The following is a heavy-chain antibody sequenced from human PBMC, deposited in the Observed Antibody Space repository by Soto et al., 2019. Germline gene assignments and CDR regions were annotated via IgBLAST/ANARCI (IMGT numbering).Heavy chain of an antibody. Sequence: EVQLLESGGGLVQPGGSLRLSCAGSGFTFSTYAMNWVRQAPGKGLEWLSLISGSGSGTYYADSVKGRFTVSRDNSKNPLYLQMNSLRAEDTAVYYCAKDEGNTIVGASRGFDHWGQGALVTVSS. CDR2: ISGSGSGT. J-gene: IGHJ4*02. D-gene: IGHD1-26*01. CDR3: AKDEGNTIVGASRGFDH. CDR1: GFTFSTYA. V-gene: IGHV3-23*01.